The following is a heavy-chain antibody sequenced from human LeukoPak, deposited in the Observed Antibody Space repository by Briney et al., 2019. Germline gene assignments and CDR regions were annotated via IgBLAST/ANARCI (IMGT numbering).Heavy chain of an antibody. J-gene: IGHJ4*02. V-gene: IGHV1-18*01. CDR1: GYTFTSYG. D-gene: IGHD3-3*01. Sequence: GASAKVSCKASGYTFTSYGISWVRQAPGQGLEWMGWISAYNGNTNYAQKLQGRVTMTTDTSTSTAYMELRSLRSDDTAVYYCARGYYDFWSGYYSGGDYFDYWGQGTLVTVSS. CDR3: ARGYYDFWSGYYSGGDYFDY. CDR2: ISAYNGNT.